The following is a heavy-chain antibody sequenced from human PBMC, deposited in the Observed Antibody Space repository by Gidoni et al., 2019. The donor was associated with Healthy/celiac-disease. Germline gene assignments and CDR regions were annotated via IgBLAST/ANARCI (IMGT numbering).Heavy chain of an antibody. CDR1: GFTFSSYA. V-gene: IGHV3-64D*08. D-gene: IGHD1-7*01. CDR2: ISSNGGST. J-gene: IGHJ5*02. Sequence: EVQLVESGGGLVQPGGSLRLSCSASGFTFSSYAMHLVRQAPGKGLEYVSAISSNGGSTYYADSVKGRFTISRDNSKNTLYLQMSSLRAEDTAVYYCVKATGKNWNYVDWFDPWGQGTLVTVSS. CDR3: VKATGKNWNYVDWFDP.